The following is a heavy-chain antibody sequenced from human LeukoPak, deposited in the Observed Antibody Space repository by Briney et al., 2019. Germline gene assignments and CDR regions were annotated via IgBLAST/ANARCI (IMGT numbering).Heavy chain of an antibody. CDR3: AKGRYDIT. V-gene: IGHV3-53*01. J-gene: IGHJ5*02. Sequence: GGSLRLSCAASGFNVNVNYMSWVRQAPGKGLEWVAVISSDGKTYYADSVKGRFTISRDSSKNTLFLQMNSLRAEDTAVYYCAKGRYDITWGQGTLVTVSS. D-gene: IGHD3-22*01. CDR2: ISSDGKT. CDR1: GFNVNVNY.